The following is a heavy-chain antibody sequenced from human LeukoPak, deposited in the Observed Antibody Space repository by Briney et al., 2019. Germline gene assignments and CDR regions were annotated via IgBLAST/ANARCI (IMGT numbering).Heavy chain of an antibody. CDR3: ARDLGQQLVGFDP. J-gene: IGHJ5*02. CDR2: INPSGGST. V-gene: IGHV1-46*01. Sequence: ASVKVSCKASGYTFTSYYMHWVRQAPGQGLEWMGIINPSGGSTSYAQKFQGRVTMTRDMSTSTVYIELSSLRSEDTAVYYCARDLGQQLVGFDPWGQGTLVTVSS. CDR1: GYTFTSYY. D-gene: IGHD6-13*01.